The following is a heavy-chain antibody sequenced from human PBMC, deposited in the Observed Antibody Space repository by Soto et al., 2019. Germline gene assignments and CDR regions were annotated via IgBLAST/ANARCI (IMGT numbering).Heavy chain of an antibody. D-gene: IGHD1-26*01. J-gene: IGHJ6*02. Sequence: EVQLVESGGGLVKPGGSLRLSCAASGFTFSSYSMKWVRQAPGKGLEWVSSISSSSSYIYYADSVKGRFTISRDNAKNSLYLQMNSLRAEDTAVYYCARWGGWELLEDDYYYGMDVWGQGTTVTVSS. V-gene: IGHV3-21*01. CDR3: ARWGGWELLEDDYYYGMDV. CDR1: GFTFSSYS. CDR2: ISSSSSYI.